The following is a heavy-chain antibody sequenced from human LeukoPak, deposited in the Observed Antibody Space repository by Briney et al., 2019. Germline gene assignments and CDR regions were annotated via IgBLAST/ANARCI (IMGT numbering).Heavy chain of an antibody. CDR3: AKDFQYCGGDCYSDY. CDR1: GFTVSSNY. CDR2: IYSGGST. D-gene: IGHD2-21*02. J-gene: IGHJ4*02. V-gene: IGHV3-53*01. Sequence: GGSLRLSCAVSGFTVSSNYMSWVRQPPGKGLEWVSVIYSGGSTYYADSVKGRFTISRDNSKNTLYLQMNSLRAEDTAVYYCAKDFQYCGGDCYSDYWGQGTLVTVSS.